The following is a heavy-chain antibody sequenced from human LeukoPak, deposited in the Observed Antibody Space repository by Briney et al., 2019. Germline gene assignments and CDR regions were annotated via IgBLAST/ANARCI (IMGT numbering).Heavy chain of an antibody. V-gene: IGHV3-11*01. D-gene: IGHD2-15*01. CDR1: GFTFSDYY. CDR2: ISSSGSTI. J-gene: IGHJ6*03. CDR3: ARATEVCGGSCYLWADYYYYYYMDV. Sequence: GGSLRLSCAASGFTFSDYYMSWIRQAPGKGLEWVSYISSSGSTIYYADSVKGRFTISRDNAKKSLYLQMNSLRAEDTAVYYCARATEVCGGSCYLWADYYYYYYMDVWGKGTTVTVSS.